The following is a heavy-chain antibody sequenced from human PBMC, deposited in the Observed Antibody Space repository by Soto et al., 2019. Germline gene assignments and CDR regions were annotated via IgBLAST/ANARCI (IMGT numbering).Heavy chain of an antibody. D-gene: IGHD6-19*01. J-gene: IGHJ4*02. CDR2: IYHSGST. V-gene: IGHV4-30-2*01. CDR1: GGSISSGGYS. CDR3: ARGEMAVND. Sequence: SETLSLTCAVSGGSISSGGYSCSWIRQPPGKGMEWIGYIYHSGSTYYNPSLKSRVTISVDRSKNQFSLKLSSVTAADTAVYYCARGEMAVNDWGQGSLVTVYS.